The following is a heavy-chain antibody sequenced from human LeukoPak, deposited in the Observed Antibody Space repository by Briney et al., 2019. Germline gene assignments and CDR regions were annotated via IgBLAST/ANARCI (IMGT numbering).Heavy chain of an antibody. Sequence: PGGSLRLSCAASGFTFSSYWMSWVRQAPGKGLEWVANIKQDGSEKYYVDSVKGRFTISRDNAKNSLYLQMNSLSAEDTAVYYCARDTGIWFGESYFDYWGQGTLVTVSS. CDR2: IKQDGSEK. V-gene: IGHV3-7*01. CDR1: GFTFSSYW. CDR3: ARDTGIWFGESYFDY. J-gene: IGHJ4*02. D-gene: IGHD3-10*01.